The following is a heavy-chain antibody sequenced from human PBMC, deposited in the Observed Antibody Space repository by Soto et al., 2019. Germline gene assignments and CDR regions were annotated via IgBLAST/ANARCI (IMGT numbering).Heavy chain of an antibody. CDR2: INHSGST. CDR1: GGSFSGYY. CDR3: AGARVGSSWPFDY. V-gene: IGHV4-34*01. J-gene: IGHJ4*02. D-gene: IGHD6-13*01. Sequence: QVQLQQWGAGLLKPSETLSLTCAVYGGSFSGYYWSWIRQPPGKGLEWIGEINHSGSTNYNPSLKSRVTISVDTSKNQFSLKLSSVTAADTAVYYCAGARVGSSWPFDYWGQGTLVIVSS.